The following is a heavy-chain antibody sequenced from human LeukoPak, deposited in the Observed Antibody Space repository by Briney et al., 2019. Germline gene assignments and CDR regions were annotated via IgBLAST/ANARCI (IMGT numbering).Heavy chain of an antibody. J-gene: IGHJ5*02. CDR2: ISYDGSNK. CDR3: AKDYFGSGATPEA. V-gene: IGHV3-30*18. Sequence: GGSLRLSCAASGFTFNDYAMHWVRQAPGKGLEWAADISYDGSNKYYADSVKGRFTISRGNSKNTVYLQMNSLRPEDTAVYYCAKDYFGSGATPEAWGQGTLVTVSS. D-gene: IGHD3-10*01. CDR1: GFTFNDYA.